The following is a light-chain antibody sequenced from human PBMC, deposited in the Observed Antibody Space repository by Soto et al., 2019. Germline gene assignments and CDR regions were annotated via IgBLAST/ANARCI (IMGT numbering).Light chain of an antibody. CDR2: YEN. Sequence: SYELAQPPSVSVAPGKTARITCDGNNIGTKSVHWYQQKPGQAPVVVIHYENARPSGIPARFSGSNSGNTATLTISRVEPGDEAEYYCQVWDRSGDHPVFGGGTKLTVL. CDR3: QVWDRSGDHPV. CDR1: NIGTKS. J-gene: IGLJ3*02. V-gene: IGLV3-21*04.